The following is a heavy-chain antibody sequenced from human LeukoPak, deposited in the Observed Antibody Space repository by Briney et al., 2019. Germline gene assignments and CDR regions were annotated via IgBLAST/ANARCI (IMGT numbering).Heavy chain of an antibody. CDR3: ARAEYGSGPDY. CDR2: IYYSGST. D-gene: IGHD3-10*01. Sequence: PSETLSLTCTVSGGSISSYCWSRIRQPPGKGLEWIGYIYYSGSTNYNPSLKSRVTISVDTSKNQFSLKLSSVTAADTAVYYCARAEYGSGPDYWGQGTLVTVSS. J-gene: IGHJ4*02. CDR1: GGSISSYC. V-gene: IGHV4-59*01.